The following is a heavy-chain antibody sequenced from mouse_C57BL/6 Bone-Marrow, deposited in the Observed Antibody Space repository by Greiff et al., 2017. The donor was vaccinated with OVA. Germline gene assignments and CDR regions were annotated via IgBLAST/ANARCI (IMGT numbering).Heavy chain of an antibody. D-gene: IGHD1-1*02. V-gene: IGHV5-6*01. CDR3: ARDWCYFDY. CDR1: GFTFSSYG. Sequence: EVKLVESGGDLVKPGGSLKLSCAASGFTFSSYGMSWVRQTPDKRLEWVATISSGGSYTYYPDSVKGRFTISRDNAKNTLYLQMSSLKSEDTAMYYCARDWCYFDYWGQGTTLTVSS. J-gene: IGHJ2*01. CDR2: ISSGGSYT.